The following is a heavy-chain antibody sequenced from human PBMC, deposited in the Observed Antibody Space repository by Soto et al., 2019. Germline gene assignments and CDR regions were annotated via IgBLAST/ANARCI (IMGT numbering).Heavy chain of an antibody. CDR3: ASTMDV. CDR2: ISYDGSNK. Sequence: QVQLVESGGGVVQSGRSLRLSCAASGFTFSSYAMNWVRQAPGKGLEWVAVISYDGSNKYYADSVKGRFTISRDNSKNTLYLQMNSLRDEDTAVYYCASTMDVWGQGTTVTVSS. CDR1: GFTFSSYA. J-gene: IGHJ6*02. V-gene: IGHV3-30-3*01.